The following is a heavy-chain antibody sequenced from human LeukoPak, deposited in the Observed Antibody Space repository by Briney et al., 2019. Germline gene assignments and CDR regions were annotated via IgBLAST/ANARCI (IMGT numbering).Heavy chain of an antibody. V-gene: IGHV3-11*01. CDR2: ISSSATTM. D-gene: IGHD5-18*01. CDR1: GFTFSDYY. Sequence: KPGGSLRLSCAGSGFTFSDYYMSWIRQAPGKGLEWVSYISSSATTMYEADSVKGRFTISRDNAKNSVFLEMNSLRAEDTVVYYCARGSGPSSGPFDYWGQGTLVTVSS. J-gene: IGHJ4*02. CDR3: ARGSGPSSGPFDY.